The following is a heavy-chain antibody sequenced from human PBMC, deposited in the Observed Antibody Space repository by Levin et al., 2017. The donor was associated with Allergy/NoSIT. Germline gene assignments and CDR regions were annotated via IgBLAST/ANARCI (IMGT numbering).Heavy chain of an antibody. Sequence: KLQGRVTITMDTSASTAYMELSGLRSEDTAVYYCARQSIAVASGFDFWGQGTLVTVSS. D-gene: IGHD6-19*01. J-gene: IGHJ4*02. CDR3: ARQSIAVASGFDF. V-gene: IGHV1-3*01.